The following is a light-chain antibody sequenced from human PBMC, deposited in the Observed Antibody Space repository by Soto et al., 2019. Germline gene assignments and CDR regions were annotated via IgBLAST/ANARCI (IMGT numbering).Light chain of an antibody. CDR3: AQYGSSPRT. Sequence: VMTQSPGTVSVSLGERATLSCRASQSVSIHLAWYQQKPGQAPRLLIYDTSTRATGIPARFSGSGSGTEFTLTISSLQSEDFAVYYCAQYGSSPRTSAQGTKVDI. J-gene: IGKJ1*01. V-gene: IGKV3-15*01. CDR2: DTS. CDR1: QSVSIH.